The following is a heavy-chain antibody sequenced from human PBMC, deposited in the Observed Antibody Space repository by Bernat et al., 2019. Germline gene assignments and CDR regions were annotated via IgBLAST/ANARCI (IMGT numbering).Heavy chain of an antibody. V-gene: IGHV3-30*07. CDR3: AKTPRSSGTPLDY. CDR2: ISYDGSNK. CDR1: GFTFSSYA. J-gene: IGHJ4*02. D-gene: IGHD6-25*01. Sequence: QVQLVESGGGVVQPGRSLRLSCAASGFTFSSYAMHWVRQAPGKGLEWVAVISYDGSNKYYADSVKGRFTISRDNSKNTLYLQMNSLRAEDTAVYYCAKTPRSSGTPLDYWGQGTLVTVSS.